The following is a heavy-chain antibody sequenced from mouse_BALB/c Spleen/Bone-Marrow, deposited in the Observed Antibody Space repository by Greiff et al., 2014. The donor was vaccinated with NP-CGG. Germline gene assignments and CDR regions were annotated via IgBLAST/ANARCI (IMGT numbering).Heavy chain of an antibody. CDR3: TKPSFYYGSSYWYFDV. Sequence: VQLKESGAELAKPGASVKLSCTASGFNIKDTYMHWVKQRPEQGLEWIGRIEPENGGTKYEPKFQGKAPITADTSSTTAYLQLGSLTSEDTAVYYCTKPSFYYGSSYWYFDVWGAGTTVTVSS. CDR2: IEPENGGT. V-gene: IGHV14-3*02. D-gene: IGHD1-1*01. J-gene: IGHJ1*01. CDR1: GFNIKDTY.